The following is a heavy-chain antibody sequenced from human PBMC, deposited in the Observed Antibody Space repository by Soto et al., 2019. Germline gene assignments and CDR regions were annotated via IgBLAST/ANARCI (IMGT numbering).Heavy chain of an antibody. CDR3: ARDGYCSGGSCKPLEY. D-gene: IGHD2-15*01. V-gene: IGHV4-59*01. J-gene: IGHJ4*02. CDR2: IYYSGST. Sequence: SETLSLTCTVSGGSISSYYWSWIRQPPGKGLEWIGYIYYSGSTNYNPSLKSRVTISVDTSKNQFSLKLSFVTAADTAVYYCARDGYCSGGSCKPLEYWGQGTLVTVSS. CDR1: GGSISSYY.